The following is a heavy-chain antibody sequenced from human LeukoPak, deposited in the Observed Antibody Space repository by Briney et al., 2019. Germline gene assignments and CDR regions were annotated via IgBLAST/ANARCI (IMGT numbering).Heavy chain of an antibody. CDR1: GFTFSSCS. V-gene: IGHV3-21*01. Sequence: GGSLRLSWAASGFTFSSCSMNWARQAPGKGLEWVSSISSSSSYIYYADSVKGRFTISRDNAKNPVYLQMNSLRAEDTAVYYCARLGEPGDYDILTGPGDAFDIWGQGTMVTVSS. J-gene: IGHJ3*02. D-gene: IGHD3-9*01. CDR2: ISSSSSYI. CDR3: ARLGEPGDYDILTGPGDAFDI.